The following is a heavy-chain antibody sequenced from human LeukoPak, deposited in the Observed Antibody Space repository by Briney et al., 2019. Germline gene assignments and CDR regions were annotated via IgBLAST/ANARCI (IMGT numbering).Heavy chain of an antibody. V-gene: IGHV1-24*01. CDR2: FDPEDGET. D-gene: IGHD1-26*01. J-gene: IGHJ4*02. CDR3: ARVSVGATMLAYFDY. CDR1: GYTLTALS. Sequence: GASVKVSCKVSGYTLTALSMHWVRQAPGKGLEWMGGFDPEDGETIYAQKFQGRVTMTEDTSTDTAYMELSSLRSEDTAVYYCARVSVGATMLAYFDYWGQGTLVTVSS.